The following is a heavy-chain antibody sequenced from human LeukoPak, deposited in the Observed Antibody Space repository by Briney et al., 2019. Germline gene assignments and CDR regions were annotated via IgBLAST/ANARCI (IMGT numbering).Heavy chain of an antibody. D-gene: IGHD2-8*02. Sequence: PSETLSLTCTVSGGSISSYHWSWIRQTPGKGLEWIGHIYSSGSTNYIPSLKSRVTISVDTSKNQFSLKLGSVTAADTAVYFCARQARYCSGGTCFDSWGQGTLVAVSS. CDR2: IYSSGST. CDR1: GGSISSYH. V-gene: IGHV4-59*08. CDR3: ARQARYCSGGTCFDS. J-gene: IGHJ4*02.